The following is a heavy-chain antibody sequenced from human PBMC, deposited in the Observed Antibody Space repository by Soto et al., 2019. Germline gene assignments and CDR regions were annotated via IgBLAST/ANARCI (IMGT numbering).Heavy chain of an antibody. J-gene: IGHJ6*02. D-gene: IGHD3-22*01. CDR2: IIPSLGTA. CDR1: GGTISNYA. Sequence: QVQLVQSGAEVKKPGSSVKVSRKASGGTISNYAISWVRQAPGQGLECVGGIIPSLGTANYAQKFQGRVTITADESTGTAYMELSSLRSEDTAVYYCARVQAGAYYQVYYGMDVWGQGTTVTVSS. CDR3: ARVQAGAYYQVYYGMDV. V-gene: IGHV1-69*11.